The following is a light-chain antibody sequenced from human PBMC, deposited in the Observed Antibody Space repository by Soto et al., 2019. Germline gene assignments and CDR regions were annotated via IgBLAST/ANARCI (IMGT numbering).Light chain of an antibody. CDR3: QRRSNWPPP. V-gene: IGKV3-11*01. CDR2: DAS. Sequence: LPQSRASLSGYEGPRPAGSGRASQSVSSYLAWYQPNPGQAPRLIIYDASNRATGIQARFSGSGSGNDATLTIRRVEPEEGAVDYCQRRSNWPPPVGQGTPVDIK. J-gene: IGKJ1*01. CDR1: QSVSSY.